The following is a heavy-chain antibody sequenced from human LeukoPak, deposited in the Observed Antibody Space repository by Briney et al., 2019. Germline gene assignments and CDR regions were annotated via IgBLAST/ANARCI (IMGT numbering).Heavy chain of an antibody. D-gene: IGHD1-14*01. CDR3: AKDIRATENLFFDY. J-gene: IGHJ4*02. CDR1: GFTFDDYT. CDR2: ISWDGGST. V-gene: IGHV3-43*01. Sequence: GGSLRLSCAASGFTFDDYTMHWVRQAPGKGLECVSLISWDGGSTYYADSVKGRFTISRDNSKNSLYLQMNSLRTEDTALYYCAKDIRATENLFFDYWGQGTLVTVSS.